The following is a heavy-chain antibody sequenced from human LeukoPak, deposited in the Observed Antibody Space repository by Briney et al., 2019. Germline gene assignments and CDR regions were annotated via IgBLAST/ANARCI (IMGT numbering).Heavy chain of an antibody. J-gene: IGHJ4*02. Sequence: GGSLRLSCAASGFTFSSYAMSWVRQAPGKGLEWVSAISGSGGSTYYADSVKGRFTISRDNSKNTLYLQMNSLRAEDTAVYYCAKDPPRYCSSTSCRIFDYWGQGTLVTVSS. CDR3: AKDPPRYCSSTSCRIFDY. D-gene: IGHD2-2*01. CDR1: GFTFSSYA. CDR2: ISGSGGST. V-gene: IGHV3-23*01.